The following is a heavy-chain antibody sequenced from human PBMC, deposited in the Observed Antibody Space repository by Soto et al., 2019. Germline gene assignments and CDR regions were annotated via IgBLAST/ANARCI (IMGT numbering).Heavy chain of an antibody. Sequence: PGGSLRLSCAASGFTFSSYAMSWVRQAPGKGLEWVSAISGSGGSTYYADSVKGRFTISRDNSKNTLYLQMNSLRAEDTAVYYCAKEGYYSSSHQITLFDYWGQGTLVTVSS. V-gene: IGHV3-23*01. CDR2: ISGSGGST. CDR3: AKEGYYSSSHQITLFDY. D-gene: IGHD6-6*01. J-gene: IGHJ4*02. CDR1: GFTFSSYA.